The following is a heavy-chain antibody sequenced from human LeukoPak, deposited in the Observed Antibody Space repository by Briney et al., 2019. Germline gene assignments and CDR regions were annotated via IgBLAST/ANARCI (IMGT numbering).Heavy chain of an antibody. V-gene: IGHV4-4*07. CDR2: IFADGRT. D-gene: IGHD5/OR15-5a*01. CDR3: ARVIGSTDYFDY. CDR1: GGSINSYF. Sequence: PSETLSLTCTVPGGSINSYFWTWIRQPAGKGLEWLGRIFADGRTHYNPSLKSRVTMSVDASKNQFSLKLNSVTAADTAVYYCARVIGSTDYFDYWGQGILVSVSS. J-gene: IGHJ4*02.